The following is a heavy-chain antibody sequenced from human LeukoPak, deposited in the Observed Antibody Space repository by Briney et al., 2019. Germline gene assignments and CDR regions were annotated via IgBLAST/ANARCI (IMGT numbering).Heavy chain of an antibody. CDR2: IYHSGST. CDR1: GGSISSSNW. Sequence: SGTLSLTCAVSGGSISSSNWWSWVRQPPGKGREWIGEIYHSGSTNYNPSLKSRVTISVDKSKNQFSLKLSSVTAADTAVYYCARAEAVAGHWFDPWGQGTLVTVSS. CDR3: ARAEAVAGHWFDP. D-gene: IGHD6-19*01. V-gene: IGHV4-4*02. J-gene: IGHJ5*02.